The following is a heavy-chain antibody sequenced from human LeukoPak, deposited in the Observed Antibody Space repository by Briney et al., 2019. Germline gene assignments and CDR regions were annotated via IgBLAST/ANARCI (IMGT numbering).Heavy chain of an antibody. V-gene: IGHV4-39*03. Sequence: SETLSLTCTVSGDSISSSPYYWGWIRQPPGKGLEWIGSIYSSGSTYYNPSLRNRVSISVDTSKNQFSLKLSSVTAADTAAYXXXXXXXXXXXXFLEYGMDVWGQGTTVTVSS. CDR1: GDSISSSPYY. D-gene: IGHD1-1*01. J-gene: IGHJ6*02. CDR3: XXXXXXXXXXFLEYGMDV. CDR2: IYSSGST.